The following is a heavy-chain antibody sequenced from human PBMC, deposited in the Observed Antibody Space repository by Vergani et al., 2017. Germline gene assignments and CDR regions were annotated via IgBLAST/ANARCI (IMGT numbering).Heavy chain of an antibody. V-gene: IGHV3-33*01. CDR3: ARDQEQGYGSACLDY. CDR1: GFTFSSYG. Sequence: QVQLVESGGGVVQPGRSLRLSCAASGFTFSSYGMHWVRQAPGKGLEWVAVIWYDGSNKYYADSVKGRFTISRDNSKNTLYLQMNSLRAEDTAVYYCARDQEQGYGSACLDYWGQGTLVTVSS. J-gene: IGHJ4*02. CDR2: IWYDGSNK. D-gene: IGHD3-10*01.